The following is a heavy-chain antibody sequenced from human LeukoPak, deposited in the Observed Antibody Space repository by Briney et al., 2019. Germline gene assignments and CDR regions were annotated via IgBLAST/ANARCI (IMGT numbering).Heavy chain of an antibody. CDR1: GFTFSDYY. D-gene: IGHD6-19*01. J-gene: IGHJ6*03. Sequence: GGSLRLSCAASGFTFSDYYMSWIRQAPGKGLEWGSYISSSGSTINYADSVKGRFTISRDNAKNSLYLQMNSLRAEDTAVYYCARGRVAVSTPYYMDVWGKGTTVTVSS. CDR2: ISSSGSTI. V-gene: IGHV3-11*01. CDR3: ARGRVAVSTPYYMDV.